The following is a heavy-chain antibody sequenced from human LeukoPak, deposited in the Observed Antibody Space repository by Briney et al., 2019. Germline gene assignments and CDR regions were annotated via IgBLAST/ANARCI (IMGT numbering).Heavy chain of an antibody. CDR1: GGSINGDY. D-gene: IGHD2-21*01. J-gene: IGHJ5*02. CDR2: IHYSGRT. V-gene: IGHV4-59*01. CDR3: AKETVVVPDDDWFGP. Sequence: SETLSLTCSVSGGSINGDYWSWIRQTPGKGLEWIGNIHYSGRTSYNPSLKSRVTISVDTSKNQFSLRLASVTAADTAVYYCAKETVVVPDDDWFGPWGQGTLVTVSS.